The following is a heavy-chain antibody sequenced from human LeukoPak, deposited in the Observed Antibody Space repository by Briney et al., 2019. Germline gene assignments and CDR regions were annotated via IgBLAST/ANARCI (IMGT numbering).Heavy chain of an antibody. J-gene: IGHJ4*02. CDR3: AKPWRYQWLVRGDYFDY. D-gene: IGHD6-19*01. Sequence: PGGSLRLSCAASGFTFSSYGMHWVRQAPGKGLEWVAVISYDGSNKYYADSVKGRFTISRDNSKNTLYLQMNSLRAEDTAVYYCAKPWRYQWLVRGDYFDYWGQGTLVTVSS. V-gene: IGHV3-30*18. CDR1: GFTFSSYG. CDR2: ISYDGSNK.